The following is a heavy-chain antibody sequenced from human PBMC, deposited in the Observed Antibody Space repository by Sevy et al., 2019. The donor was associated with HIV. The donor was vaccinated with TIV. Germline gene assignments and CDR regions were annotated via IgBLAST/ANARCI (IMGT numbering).Heavy chain of an antibody. CDR1: GFTFSNAW. D-gene: IGHD6-19*01. Sequence: GGSLRLSCAASGFTFSNAWMSWVRQAPGKGLEWVGRIKSKTDGGTTDYAAPVKGRFTISRDDSKNTLDLQMNSLKTEDTAVYYCTTGVEGEIAVAVSDYWGQGTLVTVSS. J-gene: IGHJ4*02. V-gene: IGHV3-15*01. CDR3: TTGVEGEIAVAVSDY. CDR2: IKSKTDGGTT.